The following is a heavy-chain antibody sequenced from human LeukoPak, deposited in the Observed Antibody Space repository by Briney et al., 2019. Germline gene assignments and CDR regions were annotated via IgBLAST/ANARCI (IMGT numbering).Heavy chain of an antibody. CDR1: GFTFSSYA. CDR3: ARSGSSWYRFDY. J-gene: IGHJ4*02. V-gene: IGHV3-23*01. CDR2: VSGSGSST. Sequence: PGGSPRLSCEASGFTFSSYAMSWVRQAPGKGLEWVSVVSGSGSSTYSADSVEGRFTISRDNSKNTLFLQMNSLRAEDTAVYYCARSGSSWYRFDYWGQGTLVTVSS. D-gene: IGHD6-13*01.